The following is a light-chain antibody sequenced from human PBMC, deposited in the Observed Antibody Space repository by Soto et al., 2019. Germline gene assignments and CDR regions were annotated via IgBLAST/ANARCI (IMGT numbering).Light chain of an antibody. V-gene: IGKV1-5*03. Sequence: DIQMTQSASTLSASVGDIVTSTCRASQSISSWLAWYQQKPGKAPKLMIYKASSLESGVPSRFIGCGSGTEFTLTISSLQPDDAATYYCQQYNSYSRTLGQGTKVDIK. CDR2: KAS. CDR3: QQYNSYSRT. J-gene: IGKJ1*01. CDR1: QSISSW.